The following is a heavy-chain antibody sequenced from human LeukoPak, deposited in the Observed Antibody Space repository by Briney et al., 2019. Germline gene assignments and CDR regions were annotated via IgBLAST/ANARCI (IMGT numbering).Heavy chain of an antibody. V-gene: IGHV3-74*01. CDR1: GFTFSSFW. CDR2: INSDASST. CDR3: ASGYCSGGSCHTTNSPFDY. Sequence: GGSLRLSCAASGFTFSSFWMHWVRQAPGKGLVWVSRINSDASSTTYADSVKGRFTISRDNAKNTVYLQMNSLGDEDTAVYYCASGYCSGGSCHTTNSPFDYWGQGTLVTVSS. J-gene: IGHJ4*02. D-gene: IGHD2-15*01.